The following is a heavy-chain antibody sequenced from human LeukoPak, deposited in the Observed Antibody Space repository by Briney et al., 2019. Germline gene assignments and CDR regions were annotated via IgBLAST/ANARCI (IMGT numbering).Heavy chain of an antibody. J-gene: IGHJ4*02. Sequence: RASVKVSCKASGGTFSSYAISWVRQAPGQGLEWMGGIIPIFGPANYAQKFQGRVTITTDESTSTAYMELSSLRSEDTAVYYCAREAYCGGDCYSGPFDYWGQGTLVTVSS. CDR2: IIPIFGPA. CDR1: GGTFSSYA. V-gene: IGHV1-69*05. D-gene: IGHD2-21*02. CDR3: AREAYCGGDCYSGPFDY.